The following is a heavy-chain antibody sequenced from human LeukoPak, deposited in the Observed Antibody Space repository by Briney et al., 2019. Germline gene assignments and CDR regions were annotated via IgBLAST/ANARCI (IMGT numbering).Heavy chain of an antibody. J-gene: IGHJ4*02. Sequence: PGGSLRLSCAASGFTFSNFYMAWVRQTPGKGLEWVANINRDGSEENYADSVRGRFTISRDNAKNSLDLQMNSLRAEDTAVYYCARERMRLFGDHWGQGTLVTVSS. CDR2: INRDGSEE. D-gene: IGHD3-3*01. V-gene: IGHV3-7*01. CDR3: ARERMRLFGDH. CDR1: GFTFSNFY.